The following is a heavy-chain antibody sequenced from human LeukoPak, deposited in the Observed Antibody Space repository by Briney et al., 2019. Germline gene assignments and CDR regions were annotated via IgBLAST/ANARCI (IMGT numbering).Heavy chain of an antibody. CDR2: ISGSGGST. Sequence: GGSLRLSCEASGFTFSRYAMSWVRQAPGKGLEWVSAISGSGGSTYYADSVKGRFTISRDNSKNTLYLQMNSLRAEDTAVYYCAKTGTPWYYFDYWGQGTLVTVSS. D-gene: IGHD6-13*01. CDR3: AKTGTPWYYFDY. V-gene: IGHV3-23*01. CDR1: GFTFSRYA. J-gene: IGHJ4*02.